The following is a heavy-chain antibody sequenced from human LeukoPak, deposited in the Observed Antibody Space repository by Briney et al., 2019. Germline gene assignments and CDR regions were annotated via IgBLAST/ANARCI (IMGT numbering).Heavy chain of an antibody. D-gene: IGHD2-21*01. CDR3: ARNIPVTRWGY. V-gene: IGHV3-66*01. CDR1: GFTVSSNY. Sequence: GGSLRLSCAASGFTVSSNYMSWVRQAPGKGLEWVSLIYSAGSTYYADSVKGRFTISRDNSKNTVYLQMNSLRAEDTAVYYCARNIPVTRWGYWGQGTLVTVSS. CDR2: IYSAGST. J-gene: IGHJ4*02.